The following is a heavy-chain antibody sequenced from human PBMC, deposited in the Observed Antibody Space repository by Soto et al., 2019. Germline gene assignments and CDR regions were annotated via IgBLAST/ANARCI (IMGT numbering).Heavy chain of an antibody. Sequence: SVKVSCKASGGTFSSYAISWVRQAPGQGLEWMGGIIPIFGTANYAQKFQGRVTITADESTSTAYMELSSLRSEDTAVYYCARSGPRVLWFGELLSGVNWFDPWGQGTLVTVSS. J-gene: IGHJ5*02. D-gene: IGHD3-10*01. CDR1: GGTFSSYA. CDR3: ARSGPRVLWFGELLSGVNWFDP. CDR2: IIPIFGTA. V-gene: IGHV1-69*13.